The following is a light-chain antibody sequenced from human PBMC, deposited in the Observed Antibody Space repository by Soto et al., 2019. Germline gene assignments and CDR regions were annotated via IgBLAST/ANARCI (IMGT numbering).Light chain of an antibody. V-gene: IGKV3-15*01. CDR1: QSVSSN. Sequence: EIVVTQSPATLSGSPGERSTLSCRASQSVSSNLAWYQQKPGQPPRLLIYGASTRATGIPARFIGSGSGTEFTLTISSLQSEDFAVYYCQHYNNWPPWTFGQGTKV. CDR2: GAS. J-gene: IGKJ1*01. CDR3: QHYNNWPPWT.